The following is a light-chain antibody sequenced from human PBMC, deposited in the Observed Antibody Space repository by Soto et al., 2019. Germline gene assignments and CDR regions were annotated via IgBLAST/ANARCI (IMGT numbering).Light chain of an antibody. J-gene: IGKJ1*01. CDR3: QKYNSAPPA. CDR1: QGISNH. Sequence: DIRMTQSPSSLSASVRDRVTITCRASQGISNHLAWYQQKPGKVPKLLIYAASTLQSGVPSRFSGSGSGTDFTLTISSLQPEDVATYYCQKYNSAPPAFGQGTKVEIK. CDR2: AAS. V-gene: IGKV1-27*01.